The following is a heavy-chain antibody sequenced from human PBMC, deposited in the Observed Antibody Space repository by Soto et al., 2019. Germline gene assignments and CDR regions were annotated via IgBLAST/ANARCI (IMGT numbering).Heavy chain of an antibody. V-gene: IGHV3-23*01. D-gene: IGHD5-12*01. CDR2: ISGSGGST. CDR1: GFTFSSYA. CDR3: AKGFYDPPNYYYYGMDV. Sequence: PVGSLRLSCAASGFTFSSYAMSWVRQAPGKGLEWVSAISGSGGSTYYADSVKGRFTISRDNSKDTLYLQMNSLRAEDTAVYYCAKGFYDPPNYYYYGMDVWGQGTTVTVSS. J-gene: IGHJ6*02.